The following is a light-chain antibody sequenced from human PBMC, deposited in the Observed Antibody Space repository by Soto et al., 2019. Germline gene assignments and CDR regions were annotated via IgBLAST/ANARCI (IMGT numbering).Light chain of an antibody. CDR3: QEYHSYS. Sequence: DIQMTQSPSTLSASLGDRVTITCRASQSVSSWLAWYQQKPGKAPKLLIYQASSLESGVPPRFSGSGSGTEFTLTISSLQPEDCATYYCQEYHSYSFGQGTKLELK. J-gene: IGKJ2*01. CDR1: QSVSSW. V-gene: IGKV1-5*03. CDR2: QAS.